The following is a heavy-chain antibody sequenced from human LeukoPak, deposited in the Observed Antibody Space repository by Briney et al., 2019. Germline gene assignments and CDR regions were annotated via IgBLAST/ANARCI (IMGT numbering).Heavy chain of an antibody. CDR2: ISAYNGNT. J-gene: IGHJ5*02. CDR3: ARGSGSSGWYGGWFDP. D-gene: IGHD6-19*01. Sequence: ASVKVSCKASGYTFTSYGISWVRQAPGQGLEWMGWISAYNGNTNYAQKLQGRVTMTTDTSTSTAYMELSSLRSEDTAVYYCARGSGSSGWYGGWFDPWGQGTLVTVSS. V-gene: IGHV1-18*01. CDR1: GYTFTSYG.